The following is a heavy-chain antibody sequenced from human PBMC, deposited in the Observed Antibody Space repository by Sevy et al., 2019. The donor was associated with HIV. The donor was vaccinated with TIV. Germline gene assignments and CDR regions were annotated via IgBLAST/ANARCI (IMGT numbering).Heavy chain of an antibody. CDR3: ARAKRRDQLLWRYYYFDY. CDR2: IYPGDSDT. D-gene: IGHD3-10*01. CDR1: GYSFTSYW. J-gene: IGHJ4*02. V-gene: IGHV5-51*01. Sequence: GESLKISCKGSGYSFTSYWIGWVRQMPGKGLEWMGIIYPGDSDTRYSPSFQGQVTISADKSISTAYLQWSSLKASDTAMYYCARAKRRDQLLWRYYYFDYRGQGTLVTVSS.